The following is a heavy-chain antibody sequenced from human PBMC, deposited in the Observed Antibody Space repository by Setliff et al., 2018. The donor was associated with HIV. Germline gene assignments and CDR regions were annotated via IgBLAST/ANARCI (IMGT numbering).Heavy chain of an antibody. V-gene: IGHV4-39*01. D-gene: IGHD1-26*01. Sequence: SETLSLTCTVSGDSITSNDYYWGWIRQPPGKGLEWIGIVHYNGRAYYDPSLKSRVTISVDTSKNRFSLKLSSVTAADTAIYYCALLYPYSGYLGYWGQGTLVTVSS. J-gene: IGHJ4*02. CDR3: ALLYPYSGYLGY. CDR2: VHYNGRA. CDR1: GDSITSNDYY.